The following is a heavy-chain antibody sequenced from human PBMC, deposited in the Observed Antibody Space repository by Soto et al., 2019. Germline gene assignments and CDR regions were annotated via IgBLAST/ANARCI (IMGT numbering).Heavy chain of an antibody. D-gene: IGHD1-26*01. CDR3: ARRAGGLLDYYYYGMDG. J-gene: IGHJ6*02. Sequence: ASVKVSCKASGYTFTSYYMHWVRQAPGQGLEWMGIINPSGGSTSYAQKFQGRVTMTRDTSTSTVYMELSSLRSEDTAVYYCARRAGGLLDYYYYGMDGWGQGTTVTV. CDR2: INPSGGST. CDR1: GYTFTSYY. V-gene: IGHV1-46*01.